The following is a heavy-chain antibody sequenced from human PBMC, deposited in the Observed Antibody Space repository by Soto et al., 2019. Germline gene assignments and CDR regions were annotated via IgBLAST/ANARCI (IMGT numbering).Heavy chain of an antibody. J-gene: IGHJ4*02. V-gene: IGHV1-2*02. CDR3: ARTPQSDLGSSSSFDY. CDR2: INPNSGGT. CDR1: GYTFTGYY. Sequence: AASVKVSCKASGYTFTGYYMHWVRQAPGQGLEWMGWINPNSGGTNYAQKFQGRVTMTRDTSISTAYMELSRLRSDDTAVYYCARTPQSDLGSSSSFDYWGQGTLVTVSS. D-gene: IGHD6-6*01.